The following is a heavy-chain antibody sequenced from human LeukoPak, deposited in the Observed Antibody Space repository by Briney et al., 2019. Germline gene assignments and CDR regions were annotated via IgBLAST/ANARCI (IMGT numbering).Heavy chain of an antibody. Sequence: ASVKVSCKASGYTFTTHYMHWVRQAPGQGLEWMGLINPSGTTTNYAQEFQGRVTMTRDMSTSTVYMELSSLRSEDTAVYYCARAPSGSYYYLDYWGQGTLVTVSS. CDR1: GYTFTTHY. CDR2: INPSGTTT. CDR3: ARAPSGSYYYLDY. D-gene: IGHD1-26*01. J-gene: IGHJ4*02. V-gene: IGHV1-46*01.